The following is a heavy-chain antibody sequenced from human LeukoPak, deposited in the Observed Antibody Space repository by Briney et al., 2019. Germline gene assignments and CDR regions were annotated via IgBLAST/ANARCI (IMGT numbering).Heavy chain of an antibody. D-gene: IGHD3-22*01. CDR3: AAAYYFDKSGYVGF. Sequence: GGSLRLSCAASGFTFSSYGMHWVRQAPGKGLEWVAFIRYDGSNKYYADSVKGRFTISRDNSKNTLYLQMDSLGAEDTAVYYCAAAYYFDKSGYVGFWGQGNLVTVSS. V-gene: IGHV3-30*02. J-gene: IGHJ5*01. CDR2: IRYDGSNK. CDR1: GFTFSSYG.